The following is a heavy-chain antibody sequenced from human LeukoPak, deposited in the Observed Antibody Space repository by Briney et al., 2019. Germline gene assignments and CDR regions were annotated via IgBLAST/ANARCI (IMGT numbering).Heavy chain of an antibody. CDR2: VNLQGST. CDR1: GGSITQTNY. Sequence: SGTLSLTSDVSGGSITQTNYWTWVRQPPGKGLEWIGEVNLQGSTNYNPSLMRRVAISVVTSANHVSLQLTAVTAAGTAVYYWARDGGPYRPLDYSGQGILVTVSS. J-gene: IGHJ4*02. CDR3: ARDGGPYRPLDY. V-gene: IGHV4-4*02.